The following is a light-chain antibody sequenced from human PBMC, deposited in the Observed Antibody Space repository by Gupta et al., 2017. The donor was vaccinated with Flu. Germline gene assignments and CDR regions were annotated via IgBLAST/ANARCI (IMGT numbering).Light chain of an antibody. CDR1: QSISSW. J-gene: IGKJ1*01. V-gene: IGKV1-5*03. CDR3: QQYYGYSVT. Sequence: DIQMTQSPSTLSASVGDRVTITCRASQSISSWLAWYQQKPGKAPKLLIYKASSLESGVPSRFSGSGSGTXFTLTIXSLQPDDFATYYCQQYYGYSVTFGXGTRVEMK. CDR2: KAS.